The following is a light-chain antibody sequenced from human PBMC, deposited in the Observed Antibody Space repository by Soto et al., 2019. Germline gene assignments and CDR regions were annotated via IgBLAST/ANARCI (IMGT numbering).Light chain of an antibody. J-gene: IGKJ2*01. V-gene: IGKV3-20*01. CDR2: RAS. Sequence: EIVLTQSPGTLSLSPGERATLSCRASQSVTSNYLAWYQQKPGQAPRLLIYRASNRATGIPDRFSGSGSGTDFTLTISRLEPEDFAVYYCQQYGNTPYTFGQGTKLEIK. CDR1: QSVTSNY. CDR3: QQYGNTPYT.